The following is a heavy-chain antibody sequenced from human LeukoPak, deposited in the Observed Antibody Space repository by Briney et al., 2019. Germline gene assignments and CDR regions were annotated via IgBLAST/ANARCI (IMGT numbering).Heavy chain of an antibody. CDR3: ARVVAAVTYSDY. J-gene: IGHJ4*02. CDR1: GFTFSSYS. V-gene: IGHV3-48*04. CDR2: ISSSSSTI. D-gene: IGHD6-13*01. Sequence: GGSLRLSCAASGFTFSSYSMTWVRQAPGKGLEWVSCISSSSSTIYYADSVKGRFTISRDNAKNSLYLQMNSLRAEDTAVYYCARVVAAVTYSDYWGQGTLVTVSS.